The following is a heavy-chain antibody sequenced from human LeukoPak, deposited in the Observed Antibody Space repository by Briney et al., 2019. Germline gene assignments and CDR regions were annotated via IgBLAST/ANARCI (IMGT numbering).Heavy chain of an antibody. CDR1: GVTFRSYG. V-gene: IGHV3-23*01. CDR2: ISGSGGST. J-gene: IGHJ4*02. D-gene: IGHD6-19*01. Sequence: GGSLRLSCAASGVTFRSYGMHWVRQAPGKGLEWVSAISGSGGSTYYADSVKGRFTISRDNSKNTLYLQMNSLRAEDTAVYYCAKQVRLIAVAEHFDYWGQGTLVTVSS. CDR3: AKQVRLIAVAEHFDY.